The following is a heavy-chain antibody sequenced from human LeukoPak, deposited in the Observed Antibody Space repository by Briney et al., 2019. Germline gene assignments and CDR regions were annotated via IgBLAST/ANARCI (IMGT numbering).Heavy chain of an antibody. CDR3: ARVAGYCSGGSCYYYGMDV. Sequence: ASVTVSCKASGGTXSSYAISWVRQAPGQGLEWMGGIIPIFGTANYAQKFQGRVTITADESTSTAYMELSSLRSEDTAVYYCARVAGYCSGGSCYYYGMDVWGQGTTVTVSS. V-gene: IGHV1-69*01. D-gene: IGHD2-15*01. CDR1: GGTXSSYA. J-gene: IGHJ6*02. CDR2: IIPIFGTA.